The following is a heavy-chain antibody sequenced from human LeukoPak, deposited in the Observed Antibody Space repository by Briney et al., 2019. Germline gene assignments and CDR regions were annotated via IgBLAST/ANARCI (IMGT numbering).Heavy chain of an antibody. V-gene: IGHV3-23*01. CDR1: RFTFSSYA. Sequence: PGGSLRLSCAASRFTFSSYAMSWVRQAPGKGLEWVSAISGSGGSTYYADSVKGRFTISRDNSKNTLYLQMNSLRAEDTAVYYCAKDLLISRIAAAGPFDSWGQGTLVTVSS. CDR3: AKDLLISRIAAAGPFDS. CDR2: ISGSGGST. J-gene: IGHJ4*02. D-gene: IGHD6-13*01.